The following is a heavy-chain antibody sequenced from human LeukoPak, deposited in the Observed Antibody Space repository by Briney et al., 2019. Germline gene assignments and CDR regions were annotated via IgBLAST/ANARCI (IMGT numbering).Heavy chain of an antibody. J-gene: IGHJ4*02. V-gene: IGHV3-30-3*01. CDR2: IYYDGSNK. CDR3: ARDLVWNYGSGSSYYFDY. CDR1: GFTFSSYA. D-gene: IGHD3-10*01. Sequence: GRSLRLSCAASGFTFSSYAMHWVRQAAGKGLEWVAVIYYDGSNKYYDVSVKGRFTISRDNSKNTLYLQMNSLRAEDTAVYYCARDLVWNYGSGSSYYFDYWGQGTLVTVSS.